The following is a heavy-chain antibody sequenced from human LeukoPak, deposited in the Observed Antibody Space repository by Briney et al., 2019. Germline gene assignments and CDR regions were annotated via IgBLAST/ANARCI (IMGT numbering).Heavy chain of an antibody. CDR2: VFYTGST. D-gene: IGHD3-10*01. V-gene: IGHV4-59*13. CDR3: ATGRVYYASEF. CDR1: GDSITYYF. Sequence: SETLSLTCSFPGDSITYYFWSWVRQPPGKGLEWIGYVFYTGSTNYNPSLMGRVTISLDTSKNQFSLRLTSATAADTAVYYCATGRVYYASEFWGQGAPVTVSS. J-gene: IGHJ1*01.